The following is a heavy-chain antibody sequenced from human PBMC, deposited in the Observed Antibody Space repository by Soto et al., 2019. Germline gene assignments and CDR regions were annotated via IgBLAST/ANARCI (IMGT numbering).Heavy chain of an antibody. CDR3: AHSRISAAARTFEN. CDR2: IYWDDDK. J-gene: IGHJ4*02. Sequence: QITLKESGPTLVKPTQTLTLTCTFSGFSLSTIGVAVGRIRQPPGKALEWVALIYWDDDKRYSPSLKSRLTITKDTSKNPVVLTMTNMDPVDTATYYCAHSRISAAARTFENWGQGTLVTVSS. D-gene: IGHD6-13*01. CDR1: GFSLSTIGVA. V-gene: IGHV2-5*02.